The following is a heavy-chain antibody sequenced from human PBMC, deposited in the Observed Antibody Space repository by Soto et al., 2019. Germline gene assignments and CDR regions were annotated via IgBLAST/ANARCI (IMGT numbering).Heavy chain of an antibody. D-gene: IGHD1-7*01. Sequence: SETLSLTCTVSGGSIISTGHYWSWFRQYPGKGLEWIGYIYHSGTTYYNPSLESRLTISVDTSKNQFSLKLSSVTAADTAVYYCARDGTGLGSWGQGTLVTVSS. J-gene: IGHJ4*02. CDR3: ARDGTGLGS. V-gene: IGHV4-31*03. CDR2: IYHSGTT. CDR1: GGSIISTGHY.